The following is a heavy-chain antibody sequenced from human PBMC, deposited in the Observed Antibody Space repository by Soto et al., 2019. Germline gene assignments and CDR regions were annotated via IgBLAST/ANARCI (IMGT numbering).Heavy chain of an antibody. CDR2: ISSRGSTI. D-gene: IGHD3-10*01. Sequence: GGSPTLSPRSSGCTCSDDDTSWIRHAPGKGLEWVSYISSRGSTIYHAHSVKGQFTISRDNAKNSLYLQMNSLRAEDTAVYYFERENYAKSYYPFIDDWGQGSQVT. J-gene: IGHJ4*02. CDR3: ERENYAKSYYPFIDD. V-gene: IGHV3-11*01. CDR1: GCTCSDDD.